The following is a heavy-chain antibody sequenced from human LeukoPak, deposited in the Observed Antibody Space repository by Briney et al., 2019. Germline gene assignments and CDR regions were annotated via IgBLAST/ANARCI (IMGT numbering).Heavy chain of an antibody. D-gene: IGHD3-3*01. Sequence: PGGSLRLSCAASGFTFSSYWMSWVRQAPGKGLEWVANIKQDGSEKYYVDSVKGRFTISRDNAKNSLYLQMNSLRAEDTAVYYCARETYYDFWSGYQRGAFDIWGQGTMVTVSS. J-gene: IGHJ3*02. V-gene: IGHV3-7*01. CDR1: GFTFSSYW. CDR2: IKQDGSEK. CDR3: ARETYYDFWSGYQRGAFDI.